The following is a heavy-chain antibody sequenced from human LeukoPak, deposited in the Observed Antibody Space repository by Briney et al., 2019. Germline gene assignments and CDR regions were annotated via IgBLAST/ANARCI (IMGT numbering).Heavy chain of an antibody. Sequence: GGSLRLSCAASGFTFSSYGMHWVRQAPGKGLEWVSAISGTGSGTYYADSVKGRFTISRDNSKNALYLQMNSLRAEDTALYYCAKDHSNWYFDLWGRGTLLTVSS. J-gene: IGHJ2*01. CDR1: GFTFSSYG. CDR2: ISGTGSGT. CDR3: AKDHSNWYFDL. V-gene: IGHV3-23*01.